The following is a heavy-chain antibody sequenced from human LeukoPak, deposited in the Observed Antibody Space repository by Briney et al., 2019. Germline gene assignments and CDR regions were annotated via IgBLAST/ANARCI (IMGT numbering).Heavy chain of an antibody. CDR2: IRYDGSNK. Sequence: GGSLRLSCAASGFTFSSYGMHWVRQAPGKGLEWVAFIRYDGSNKYYADSVKGRFTISRDNSKNTLYLQMNGLRAEDTAVYYCAKDGSGYSSSWHTTYFDYWGQGTLVTVSS. CDR3: AKDGSGYSSSWHTTYFDY. J-gene: IGHJ4*02. V-gene: IGHV3-30*02. CDR1: GFTFSSYG. D-gene: IGHD6-13*01.